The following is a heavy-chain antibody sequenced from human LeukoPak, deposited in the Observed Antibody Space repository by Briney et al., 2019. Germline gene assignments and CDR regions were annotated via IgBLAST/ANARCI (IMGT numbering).Heavy chain of an antibody. D-gene: IGHD2-8*01. J-gene: IGHJ4*02. V-gene: IGHV3-23*01. Sequence: GGSLRLSCAASGFTFSSYAMSWVRQAPGKGLECVSAISDSGGYTYYADSVKGRFTISRDNSKNTLYLQMNSLRAEDTAVYYCAKMVREFYTISYYFDYWGQGTLVTVSS. CDR3: AKMVREFYTISYYFDY. CDR1: GFTFSSYA. CDR2: ISDSGGYT.